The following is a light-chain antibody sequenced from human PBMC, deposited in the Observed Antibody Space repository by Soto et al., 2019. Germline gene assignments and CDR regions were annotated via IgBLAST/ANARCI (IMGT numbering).Light chain of an antibody. Sequence: QSALTQPASVSGSPGQSITISCTGTSSDVGGYNYVSWYQQHPGKAPKLMIYEVSNRPSGVSNRFSGSKSGNTASLTISGLQAEDEADYYCISYTSSSIRYVFGTGTKLTVL. CDR2: EVS. J-gene: IGLJ1*01. CDR3: ISYTSSSIRYV. V-gene: IGLV2-14*01. CDR1: SSDVGGYNY.